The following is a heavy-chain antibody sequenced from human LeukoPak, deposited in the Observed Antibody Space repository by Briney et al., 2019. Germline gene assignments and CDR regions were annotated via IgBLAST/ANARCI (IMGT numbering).Heavy chain of an antibody. Sequence: GGSLRLSCAASGFTFSSYAMSWVRQAPGKGLEWVGFIRSKAYGGTTEYAASVKGRFTISRDDSKSIAYLQMNSLKTEDTAVYYCTRGLGSLNYWGQGTLVTVSS. CDR2: IRSKAYGGTT. D-gene: IGHD7-27*01. CDR1: GFTFSSYA. V-gene: IGHV3-49*04. J-gene: IGHJ4*02. CDR3: TRGLGSLNY.